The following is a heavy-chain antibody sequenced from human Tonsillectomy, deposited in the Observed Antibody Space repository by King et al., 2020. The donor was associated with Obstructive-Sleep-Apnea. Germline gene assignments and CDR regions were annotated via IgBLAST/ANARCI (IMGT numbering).Heavy chain of an antibody. Sequence: VQLVESGGGLVKPGGSLRLSCAASGFTFTNYYMNWVRQAPGKGLEWVSSISGLSSYIYYADAMKGRFTISGDNAKNSVHLQMNSLRAEDSAVYYCVSTLIADAFDVWGQGIMVTVSS. D-gene: IGHD3-16*02. CDR1: GFTFTNYY. J-gene: IGHJ3*01. V-gene: IGHV3-21*01. CDR2: ISGLSSYI. CDR3: VSTLIADAFDV.